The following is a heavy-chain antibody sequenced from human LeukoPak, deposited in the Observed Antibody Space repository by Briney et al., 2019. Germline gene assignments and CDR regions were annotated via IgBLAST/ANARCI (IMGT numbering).Heavy chain of an antibody. Sequence: ASVKVSCKTSGYIFMNYVVTWVRQAPGQGLEWMGWISGHNGQTNYAQKFQGRVTMTTDTSTSTAYMELRSLRFDDTAMYYCARDREDYDSGNLNWFDPWGQGTQVTVSS. CDR1: GYIFMNYV. J-gene: IGHJ5*02. CDR2: ISGHNGQT. V-gene: IGHV1-18*01. D-gene: IGHD3-10*01. CDR3: ARDREDYDSGNLNWFDP.